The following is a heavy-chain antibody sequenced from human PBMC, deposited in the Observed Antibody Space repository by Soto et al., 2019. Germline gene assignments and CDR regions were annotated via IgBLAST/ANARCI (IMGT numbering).Heavy chain of an antibody. D-gene: IGHD3-10*01. V-gene: IGHV4-59*08. CDR1: GGSISSYY. Sequence: PSETLSLTCTVSGGSISSYYWSWIRQPPGKGLEWTGNIYYSGSTNYNHSLKSRVTISVDTSKNQFSLKLSSVTAADTAVYYCATLGNSGSYPKYWGQGALVTVSS. CDR2: IYYSGST. J-gene: IGHJ4*02. CDR3: ATLGNSGSYPKY.